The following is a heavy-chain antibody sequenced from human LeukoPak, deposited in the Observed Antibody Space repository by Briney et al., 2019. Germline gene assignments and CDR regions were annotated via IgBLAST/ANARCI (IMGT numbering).Heavy chain of an antibody. V-gene: IGHV3-23*01. CDR3: AKYSGSWSCYYYYYMDV. CDR2: ISGSGGST. D-gene: IGHD3-10*01. CDR1: GCTYSSDD. J-gene: IGHJ6*03. Sequence: GGSLRLSCAASGCTYSSDDKSWGRQAPGKGLEWVSAISGSGGSTYYADSVKGRFTISRDNSKNTLYLQMNSLRAEDTAVYYCAKYSGSWSCYYYYYMDVWGKGTTVTVSS.